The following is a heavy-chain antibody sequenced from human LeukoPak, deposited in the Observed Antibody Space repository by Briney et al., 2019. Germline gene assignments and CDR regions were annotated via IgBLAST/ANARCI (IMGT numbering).Heavy chain of an antibody. Sequence: GGSLRLSCAASGFTFSSYWMHWVRQAPGKGLVWVSRINSDGSSTSYADSVKGRFTISRDDAKNTLYLQMNSLRAEDTAVYYCAREGESSSWSFYYYYYYMDVWGKGTTVTVSS. D-gene: IGHD6-13*01. CDR3: AREGESSSWSFYYYYYYMDV. CDR2: INSDGSST. CDR1: GFTFSSYW. J-gene: IGHJ6*03. V-gene: IGHV3-74*01.